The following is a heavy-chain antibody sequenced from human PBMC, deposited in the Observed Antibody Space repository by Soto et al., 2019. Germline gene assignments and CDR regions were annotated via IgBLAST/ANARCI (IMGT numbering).Heavy chain of an antibody. CDR2: IKSKFDGGST. D-gene: IGHD5-18*01. J-gene: IGHJ6*02. CDR1: GFSVTDAW. Sequence: DVQLLESGGGLVEPGGSLRLSCAVSGFSVTDAWMNWVRQVPGKGLAWVGRIKSKFDGGSTDYAAPVKGRFTISKDDSKNTLYLHMNSLKTEDTAVYYCTIPTPATPRVTSYYYFAMDVWGPGTTVSVSS. V-gene: IGHV3-15*07. CDR3: TIPTPATPRVTSYYYFAMDV.